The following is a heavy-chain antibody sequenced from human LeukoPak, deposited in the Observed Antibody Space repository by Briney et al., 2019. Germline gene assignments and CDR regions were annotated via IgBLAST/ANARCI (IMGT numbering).Heavy chain of an antibody. CDR1: GGSISSYY. Sequence: SETLSLTCTVSGGSISSYYWSWIRQPPGKGLEWIGYIYYSGSTNYNPSLKSRVTISVDTSKNQFSLKLSSVTAADTAVYYCARAVTTSGLLYLQPSLGIDYWGQGTLVTVSS. CDR2: IYYSGST. J-gene: IGHJ4*02. D-gene: IGHD4-17*01. CDR3: ARAVTTSGLLYLQPSLGIDY. V-gene: IGHV4-59*01.